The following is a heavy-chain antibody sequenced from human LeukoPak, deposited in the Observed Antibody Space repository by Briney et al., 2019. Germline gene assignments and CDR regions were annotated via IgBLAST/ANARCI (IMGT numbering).Heavy chain of an antibody. D-gene: IGHD3-22*01. CDR1: GYTFTGYY. J-gene: IGHJ4*02. CDR3: ARADYYDRSGYYYDFDY. Sequence: GASVKVSCKASGYTFTGYYMHWVRQAPGQGLEWMGGIIPIFGTANYAQKFQGRVTVTTDESTSTAYMELSSLRSEDTAAYYCARADYYDRSGYYYDFDYWGQGTLVTVSS. CDR2: IIPIFGTA. V-gene: IGHV1-69*05.